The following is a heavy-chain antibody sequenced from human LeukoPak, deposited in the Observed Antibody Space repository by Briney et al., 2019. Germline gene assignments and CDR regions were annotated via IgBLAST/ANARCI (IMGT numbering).Heavy chain of an antibody. CDR3: ARDTTLDY. J-gene: IGHJ4*02. V-gene: IGHV1-46*01. D-gene: IGHD1-26*01. CDR1: GYTFTSQY. CDR2: INPTDGRT. Sequence: ASVKVSCEASGYTFTSQYIHWVRQARGEGFEWVGRINPTDGRTIYAQKFQGRVALTRDTSTNTLYMDLSSLTYEDTALYYCARDTTLDYWGQGTLVIVTS.